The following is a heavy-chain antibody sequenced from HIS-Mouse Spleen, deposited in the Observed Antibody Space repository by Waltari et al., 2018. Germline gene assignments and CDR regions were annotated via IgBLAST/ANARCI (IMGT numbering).Heavy chain of an antibody. Sequence: QVQLQESGPGLVKPSETLSLTCTVSGGSISSYYWSWIRQPPGTGLEWIGYYSGSTNYNPSLSSRVTISVDTPKNQFSLKLSSVTAADTAVYYCARASRDLLLPRYFDLWGRGTLVTVSS. J-gene: IGHJ2*01. CDR2: YYSGST. V-gene: IGHV4-59*01. CDR3: ARASRDLLLPRYFDL. CDR1: GGSISSYY.